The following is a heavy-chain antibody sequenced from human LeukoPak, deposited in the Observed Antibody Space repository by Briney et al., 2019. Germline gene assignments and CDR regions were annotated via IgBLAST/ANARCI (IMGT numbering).Heavy chain of an antibody. D-gene: IGHD6-19*01. J-gene: IGHJ6*03. V-gene: IGHV1-2*06. CDR2: INPNSGGT. CDR3: ARSWAGSSYYYMDV. Sequence: GASVKASCKASGYAFTSYDINWVRQATGQGLEWMGRINPNSGGTNYAQKFQGRVTMTRDTSISTAYMELSRLRSDDTAVYYCARSWAGSSYYYMDVWGKGTTVTVSS. CDR1: GYAFTSYD.